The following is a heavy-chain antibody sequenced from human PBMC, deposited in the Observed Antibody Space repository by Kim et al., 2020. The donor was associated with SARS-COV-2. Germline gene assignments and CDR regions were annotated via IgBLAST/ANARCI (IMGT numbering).Heavy chain of an antibody. J-gene: IGHJ6*02. CDR3: AKDNRYGSGGYYYYYGMDV. CDR2: ISGDGGST. V-gene: IGHV3-43*02. Sequence: GGSLRLSCAASGFTFDDYAMHWVRQAPGKGLEWVSLISGDGGSTYYADSVKGRFTISRDNSKNSLYLQMNSLRTEDTALYYCAKDNRYGSGGYYYYYGMDVWGQGTTVTVSS. D-gene: IGHD3-10*01. CDR1: GFTFDDYA.